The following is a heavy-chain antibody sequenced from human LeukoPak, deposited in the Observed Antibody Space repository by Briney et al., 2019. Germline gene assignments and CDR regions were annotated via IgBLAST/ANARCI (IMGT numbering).Heavy chain of an antibody. V-gene: IGHV4-61*02. CDR3: ARRVRSSRDRLGTYYYGMDV. D-gene: IGHD5-24*01. J-gene: IGHJ6*02. CDR1: GGSISSGSYY. Sequence: SQTLSLTCTVSGGSISSGSYYWSWIRQPAGKGLEWIGRIYTSGSTNYNPSLKSRVTISVDTSKNQFSLKLSSVTAADTAVYCCARRVRSSRDRLGTYYYGMDVWGQGTTVTVSS. CDR2: IYTSGST.